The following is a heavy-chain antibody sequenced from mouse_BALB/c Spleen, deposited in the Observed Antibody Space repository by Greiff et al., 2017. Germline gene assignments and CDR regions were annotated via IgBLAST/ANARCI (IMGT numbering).Heavy chain of an antibody. CDR1: GYTFTDYA. CDR3: ASGYPRAMDY. V-gene: IGHV1S137*01. CDR2: ISTYYGDA. J-gene: IGHJ4*01. D-gene: IGHD2-10*02. Sequence: QVHVKQSGAELVRPGVSVKISCKGSGYTFTDYAMHWVKQSHAKSLEWIGVISTYYGDASYNQKFKGKATMTVDKSSSTAYMELARLTSEDSAIYYCASGYPRAMDYWGQGTSVTVSS.